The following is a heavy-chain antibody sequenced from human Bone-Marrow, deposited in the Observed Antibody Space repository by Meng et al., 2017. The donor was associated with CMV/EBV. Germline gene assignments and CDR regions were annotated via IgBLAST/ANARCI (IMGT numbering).Heavy chain of an antibody. V-gene: IGHV4-39*01. CDR3: LVELLLSQY. J-gene: IGHJ4*02. D-gene: IGHD3-3*01. CDR1: GGSISSSSYY. CDR2: IYYSGST. Sequence: SETLSLTCTVSGGSISSSSYYWGWIRQPPGKGLEWIGSIYYSGSTYYNPSLKTRVTISVDTSKNQFSLKLSSVTAADTAVYYCLVELLLSQYWDQATLVTFSS.